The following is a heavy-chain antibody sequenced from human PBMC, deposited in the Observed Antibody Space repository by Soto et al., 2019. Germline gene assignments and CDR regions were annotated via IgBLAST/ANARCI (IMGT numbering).Heavy chain of an antibody. Sequence: GGSLRLSCAASGFTFSSYGMHWVRQAPGKGLEWVAVIWYDGSNKYYADSVKGRFTISRDNSKNTLYLQMNSLRAEDTAVYYCAREQLGYCTNGVCYIPIHYYYGMDVWGQGTTVTVSS. CDR3: AREQLGYCTNGVCYIPIHYYYGMDV. V-gene: IGHV3-33*01. CDR1: GFTFSSYG. J-gene: IGHJ6*02. D-gene: IGHD2-8*01. CDR2: IWYDGSNK.